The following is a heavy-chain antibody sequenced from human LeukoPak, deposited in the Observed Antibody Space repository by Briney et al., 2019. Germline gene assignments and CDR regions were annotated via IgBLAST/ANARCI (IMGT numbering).Heavy chain of an antibody. Sequence: GGSLRLSCAASGFTFSTYAMNWVRQAPGKGLEWVATINFSGGSTYYADSVKGRFSILRDNSRSILFLQMNSLRAEDTAIYYCATLEMATIISEIYFDYWGQGTLVTVSS. J-gene: IGHJ4*02. CDR2: INFSGGST. D-gene: IGHD5-24*01. CDR1: GFTFSTYA. CDR3: ATLEMATIISEIYFDY. V-gene: IGHV3-23*01.